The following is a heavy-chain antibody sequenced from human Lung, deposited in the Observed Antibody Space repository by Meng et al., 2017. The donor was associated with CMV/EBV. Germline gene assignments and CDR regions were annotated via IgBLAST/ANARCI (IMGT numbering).Heavy chain of an antibody. J-gene: IGHJ5*02. CDR2: IYYSGST. CDR3: ARTNYGDYNWFDP. CDR1: GGSISGGGFY. V-gene: IGHV4-31*03. Sequence: QVQLEESGPGLVKPSQTLSLTCTVSGGSISGGGFYWSWIRQHPGKGLEWIGYIYYSGSTYYNPSLRSRVAISIDTSKNQFSLKLTSVTAADTAVYFCARTNYGDYNWFDPWGQGTLVTVSS. D-gene: IGHD4-17*01.